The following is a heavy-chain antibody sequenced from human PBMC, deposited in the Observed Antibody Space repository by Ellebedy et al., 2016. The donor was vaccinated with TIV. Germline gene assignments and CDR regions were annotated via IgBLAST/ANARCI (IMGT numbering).Heavy chain of an antibody. D-gene: IGHD1-14*01. Sequence: AASVKVSCKASGGTFSSSTIAWVRQAPGQGLEWMGGITPIFLTVNYAQKFQGRVTIAADESTSTAYMELSSLRSDDTAIYYCARGPGVDAFDIWGQGTMLTVSS. V-gene: IGHV1-69*13. CDR1: GGTFSSST. J-gene: IGHJ3*02. CDR2: ITPIFLTV. CDR3: ARGPGVDAFDI.